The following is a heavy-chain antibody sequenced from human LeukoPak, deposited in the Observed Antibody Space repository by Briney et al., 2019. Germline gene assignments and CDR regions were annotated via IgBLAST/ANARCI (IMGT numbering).Heavy chain of an antibody. CDR3: ARLGYSDYVAFDY. V-gene: IGHV5-51*01. Sequence: GESLKISCQGSGNSFTSYWIGWVRQMPGKGLEWMGIIYPGDSDTRYSPSFQGQVTISADKSISTAYLQWSSLKASDTAMYYCARLGYSDYVAFDYWGQGTLVTVSS. CDR2: IYPGDSDT. D-gene: IGHD5-12*01. CDR1: GNSFTSYW. J-gene: IGHJ4*02.